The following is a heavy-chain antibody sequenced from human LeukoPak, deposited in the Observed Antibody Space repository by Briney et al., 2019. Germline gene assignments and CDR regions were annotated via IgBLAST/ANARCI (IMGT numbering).Heavy chain of an antibody. CDR2: FDPEDGET. D-gene: IGHD3-3*01. V-gene: IGHV1-24*01. CDR1: GYTLTELS. J-gene: IGHJ4*02. CDR3: ATRRATLEKGGNYFDY. Sequence: ASVKVSCKVSGYTLTELSMHWVRQAPGKGLEWMGGFDPEDGETIYAQKFQGRVTMTEDTSTDTAYMELSSLRSEDTAVYYCATRRATLEKGGNYFDYWGQGTLVTVSS.